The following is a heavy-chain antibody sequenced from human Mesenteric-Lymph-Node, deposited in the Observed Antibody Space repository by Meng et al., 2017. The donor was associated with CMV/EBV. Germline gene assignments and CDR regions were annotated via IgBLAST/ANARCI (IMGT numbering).Heavy chain of an antibody. CDR3: AREFGYCSGGSCYGGFFEY. J-gene: IGHJ4*02. V-gene: IGHV4-34*01. D-gene: IGHD2-15*01. CDR2: ITNSGST. Sequence: SFSGYYWSWTRHPPGKGLEWIGEITNSGSTDYNPSLKSRVTISVDTSKNQFSLKLSSVTAADTAVYYCAREFGYCSGGSCYGGFFEYWGQGSLVTVSS. CDR1: SFSGYY.